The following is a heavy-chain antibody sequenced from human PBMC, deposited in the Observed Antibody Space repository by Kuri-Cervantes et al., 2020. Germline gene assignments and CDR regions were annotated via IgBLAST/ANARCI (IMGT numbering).Heavy chain of an antibody. CDR1: GYTLTELS. D-gene: IGHD3-22*01. V-gene: IGHV1-24*01. Sequence: ASVKVSCKVSGYTLTELSMHWVRQAPGKGLEWMGGFDPEDGETIYAQKFQGRVTMTEDTSTDTAYMELSSLRSEDTAVYYCATSVVGDRDYYDSSGILDYWGQGTLVTVSS. CDR2: FDPEDGET. J-gene: IGHJ4*02. CDR3: ATSVVGDRDYYDSSGILDY.